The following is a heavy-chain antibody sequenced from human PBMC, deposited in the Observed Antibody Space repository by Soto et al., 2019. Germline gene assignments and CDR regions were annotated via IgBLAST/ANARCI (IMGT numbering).Heavy chain of an antibody. V-gene: IGHV1-24*01. J-gene: IGHJ4*02. CDR1: GYTLTELS. CDR3: AARYYDSSGYLRFDY. Sequence: GASVKVSCKVSGYTLTELSMHWVRQVPGKGLEWMGGFDPEDSETIYAQKFQGRVTMTEDTSTDTAYMELSSLRSEDTAVYYCAARYYDSSGYLRFDYWGQGTLVTVSS. D-gene: IGHD3-22*01. CDR2: FDPEDSET.